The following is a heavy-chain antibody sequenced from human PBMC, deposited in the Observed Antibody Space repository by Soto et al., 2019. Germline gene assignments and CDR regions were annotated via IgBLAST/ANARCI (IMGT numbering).Heavy chain of an antibody. CDR3: ARRQIPPPTRGAANARGGMDV. CDR1: GFTFNNYG. D-gene: IGHD6-13*01. Sequence: QVQLEECGGGVVQPGRSLRLSCAASGFTFNNYGMHWVRQAPGKGLEWLAVIWNDGSNSSYANSVKGRFTISRDNSKNTLYLQMSSLRAEDTAVYYCARRQIPPPTRGAANARGGMDVWGQGTTVTVSS. J-gene: IGHJ6*02. V-gene: IGHV3-33*01. CDR2: IWNDGSNS.